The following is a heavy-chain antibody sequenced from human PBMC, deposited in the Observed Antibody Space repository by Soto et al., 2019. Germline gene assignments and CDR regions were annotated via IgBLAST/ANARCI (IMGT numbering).Heavy chain of an antibody. CDR3: ARCYCSIGSCYACWHLDL. V-gene: IGHV1-18*01. J-gene: IGHJ2*01. Sequence: QVHLVQSGAEVKEPGASVKVSCQASGYTFTNYAISWVRQAPGHGLEWMGWISLSTGDTDQAQRFQDRVTMTLDTSTNTADMELRSLGTDDTAVYYCARCYCSIGSCYACWHLDLWGPGTLVTVSS. CDR2: ISLSTGDT. D-gene: IGHD2-15*01. CDR1: GYTFTNYA.